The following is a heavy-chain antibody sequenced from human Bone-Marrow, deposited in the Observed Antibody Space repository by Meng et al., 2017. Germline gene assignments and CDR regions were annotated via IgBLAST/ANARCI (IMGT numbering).Heavy chain of an antibody. CDR2: IYPIGGGA. CDR1: GYTFITYY. V-gene: IGHV1-46*01. J-gene: IGHJ4*02. D-gene: IGHD2-15*01. Sequence: ASVKVSCKASGYTFITYYLHWVRQAPGQGLEWMGEIYPIGGGANSAQNFQGRVTMTRDTSTSTAYLGLSSLRSDDTAVYYCARAPYGSGGPYDYWGRGTLVTVSS. CDR3: ARAPYGSGGPYDY.